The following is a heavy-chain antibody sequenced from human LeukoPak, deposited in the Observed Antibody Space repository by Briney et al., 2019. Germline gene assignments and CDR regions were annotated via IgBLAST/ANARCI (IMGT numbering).Heavy chain of an antibody. J-gene: IGHJ4*02. CDR3: ARGSSGYYPNFVY. D-gene: IGHD3-22*01. CDR2: IFTSGST. CDR1: GGSISSGSSS. V-gene: IGHV4-61*09. Sequence: PSQTLSLTCTVSGGSISSGSSSWSWIRQPAGKGLEWIGHIFTSGSTNYNPSLKSRVAMSVDTSKNQFSLKLSSVTAADTAVYYCARGSSGYYPNFVYWGQGTLVTVSS.